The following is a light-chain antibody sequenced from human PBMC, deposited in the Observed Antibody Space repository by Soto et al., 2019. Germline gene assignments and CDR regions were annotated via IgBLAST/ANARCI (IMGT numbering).Light chain of an antibody. CDR3: TSYAGSNSYV. CDR1: SSDIGGYTY. V-gene: IGLV2-8*01. Sequence: QSVLTQPPSASGPPGQSVTISCTGTSSDIGGYTYVSWYQHHPGKAPKLMIYEVSKRPSGVPDRFSGSKSGNTASLTVSGLQAEDEADYYCTSYAGSNSYVFGTGTKVTVL. CDR2: EVS. J-gene: IGLJ1*01.